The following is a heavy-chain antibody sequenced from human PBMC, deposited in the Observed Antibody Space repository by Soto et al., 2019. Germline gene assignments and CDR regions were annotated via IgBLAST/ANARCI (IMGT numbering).Heavy chain of an antibody. CDR1: GFTFSSYG. J-gene: IGHJ4*02. V-gene: IGHV3-30*18. CDR2: ISYDGSNK. Sequence: QVQLVEFGGGVVQPGRSLRLSCAASGFTFSSYGMHWVRQAPGKGLEWVAVISYDGSNKYYADSVKGRFTISRDNSKNTLYLQMNSLRAEDTAVYYCAKQDGKGSRGPSDYWGQGTLVTVSS. CDR3: AKQDGKGSRGPSDY. D-gene: IGHD3-10*01.